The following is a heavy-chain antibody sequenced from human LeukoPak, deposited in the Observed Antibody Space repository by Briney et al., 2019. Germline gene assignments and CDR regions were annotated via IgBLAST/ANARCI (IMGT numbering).Heavy chain of an antibody. Sequence: PSQTLSLTCAVSGGSISSGGYSWSWIRQPPGKGLEWIGYIYHSGSTYYNPSLKSRVTISVDTSKNQFSLKLSSVTAADTAVYYCAGFDIIYYYGMDVWGQGTTVTVSS. CDR3: AGFDIIYYYGMDV. CDR2: IYHSGST. V-gene: IGHV4-30-2*01. J-gene: IGHJ6*02. D-gene: IGHD3-9*01. CDR1: GGSISSGGYS.